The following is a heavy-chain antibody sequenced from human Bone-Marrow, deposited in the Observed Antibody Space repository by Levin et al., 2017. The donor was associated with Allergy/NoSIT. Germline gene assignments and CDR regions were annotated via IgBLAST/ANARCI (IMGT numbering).Heavy chain of an antibody. V-gene: IGHV3-23*01. CDR3: AKAPAYYYDSSGTSLFDY. J-gene: IGHJ4*02. CDR1: GFTFSSYA. CDR2: ISGSGGST. D-gene: IGHD3-22*01. Sequence: GESLKISCAASGFTFSSYAMSWVRQAPGKGLEWVSAISGSGGSTYYADSVKGRFTISRDNSKNTLYLQMNSLRAEDTAVYYCAKAPAYYYDSSGTSLFDYWGQGTLVTVSS.